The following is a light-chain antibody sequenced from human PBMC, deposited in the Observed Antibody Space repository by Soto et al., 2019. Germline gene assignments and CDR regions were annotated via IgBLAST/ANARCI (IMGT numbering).Light chain of an antibody. CDR1: QSISSW. V-gene: IGKV1-5*03. CDR2: KTS. J-gene: IGKJ4*01. Sequence: DIPMTQSPSSLSASVGDRVTITCRASQSISSWLAWYQQIPGKAPKLLIYKTSSLESGVPSTFSGSGSGTEFTLTISSLQPDDFATYYCQQYDSYPLTFGGGTKVEIK. CDR3: QQYDSYPLT.